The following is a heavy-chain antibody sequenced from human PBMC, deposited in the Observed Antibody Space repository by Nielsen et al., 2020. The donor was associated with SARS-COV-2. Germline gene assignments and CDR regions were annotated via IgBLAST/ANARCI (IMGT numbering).Heavy chain of an antibody. J-gene: IGHJ6*02. Sequence: SETLSLTCTVSGGPISSGDYFWSWIRQPPGKGLEWIGYISYSGSTYYNPSLKSRVDVSVDTSKNQFSLKLSSVTAADTAVYYCARGNTKDHSLDVWGQGTTVTVSS. CDR2: ISYSGST. CDR1: GGPISSGDYF. D-gene: IGHD2-8*01. V-gene: IGHV4-30-4*01. CDR3: ARGNTKDHSLDV.